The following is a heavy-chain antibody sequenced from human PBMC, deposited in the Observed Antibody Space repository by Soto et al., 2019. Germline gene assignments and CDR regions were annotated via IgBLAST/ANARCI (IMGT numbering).Heavy chain of an antibody. Sequence: SETLSLTCTVSGGSISSYYWSWIRQPPGKGLEWIGYIYYSGSTNYNPSLKSRVTISVDTSKNQFSLKLSSVTAADTAVYYCARGYCSSTSCYNFDYWGQGTLVTAPQ. CDR2: IYYSGST. CDR3: ARGYCSSTSCYNFDY. V-gene: IGHV4-59*01. J-gene: IGHJ4*02. D-gene: IGHD2-2*02. CDR1: GGSISSYY.